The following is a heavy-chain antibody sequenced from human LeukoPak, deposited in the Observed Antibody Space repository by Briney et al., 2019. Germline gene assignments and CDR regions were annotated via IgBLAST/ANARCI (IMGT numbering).Heavy chain of an antibody. CDR1: GFTFSIYG. J-gene: IGHJ4*02. CDR3: AKTRTDNDYVWGSLI. V-gene: IGHV3-30*18. D-gene: IGHD3-16*01. Sequence: GGSLRLSCAASGFTFSIYGMHWVRQAPGRGLEWVAVISYDGSNKYYADSVKGRFTISRDSSKNTLYLQMNSLRAEDTALYYCAKTRTDNDYVWGSLIWGQGTLVTVSS. CDR2: ISYDGSNK.